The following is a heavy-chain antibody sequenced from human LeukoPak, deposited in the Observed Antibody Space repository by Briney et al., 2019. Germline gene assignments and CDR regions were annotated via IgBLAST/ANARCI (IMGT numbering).Heavy chain of an antibody. D-gene: IGHD3-10*01. J-gene: IGHJ4*02. CDR2: ISSTGSNT. CDR1: GFTFSSYE. CDR3: ARDPNTYGSGSDGGY. Sequence: GGALRLSCAASGFTFSSYEMMWVRQAPGKGLEWVSSISSTGSNTYYADSVRGRFTISRDNAKNSLYLQMNSLRAEDTAVYYCARDPNTYGSGSDGGYWGQGTLVTVSS. V-gene: IGHV3-48*03.